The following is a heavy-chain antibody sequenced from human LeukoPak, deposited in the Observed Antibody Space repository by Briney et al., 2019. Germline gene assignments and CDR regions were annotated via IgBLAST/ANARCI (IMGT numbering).Heavy chain of an antibody. J-gene: IGHJ4*02. CDR2: IYYSGST. Sequence: PSQTLSLTCTVSGGSISSGDYYWSWIRQPPGKGLEWIGYIYYSGSTNYNPSLKSRVTISVDTSKNQFSLKLSSVTAADTAVYYCATSGGTRDYYFDYWGQGTLVTVSS. CDR1: GGSISSGDYY. D-gene: IGHD1-1*01. CDR3: ATSGGTRDYYFDY. V-gene: IGHV4-61*08.